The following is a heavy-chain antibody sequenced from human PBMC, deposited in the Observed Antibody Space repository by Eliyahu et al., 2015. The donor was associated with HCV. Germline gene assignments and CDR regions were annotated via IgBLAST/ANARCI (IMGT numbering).Heavy chain of an antibody. J-gene: IGHJ5*02. V-gene: IGHV3-21*01. CDR3: ARDLEEFGELFRLDP. D-gene: IGHD3-10*01. CDR2: ISSSSSYI. CDR1: GFTXSSYS. Sequence: EVQLVESGGGLVKPGGSLXLSCAASGFTXSSYSMNWVRQAPGKGLEWVSSISSSSSYIYYADSVKGRFTISRDNAKNSLYLQMNSLRAEDTAVYYCARDLEEFGELFRLDPWGQGTLVTVSS.